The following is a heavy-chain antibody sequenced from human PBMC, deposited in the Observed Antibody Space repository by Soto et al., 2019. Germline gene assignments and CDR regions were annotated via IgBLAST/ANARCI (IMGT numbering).Heavy chain of an antibody. CDR2: ISGSGGST. CDR3: AKGIGYCSGGSCYEPKNYYYGMDV. Sequence: PGGPLRLSCAASGFTFSSYSMSWVRQAPGKELEWVSAISGSGGSTYYADSVKGRFTISRDNSKNTLYLQMNSLRAEDTAVYYCAKGIGYCSGGSCYEPKNYYYGMDVWGQGTTVTVSS. D-gene: IGHD2-15*01. CDR1: GFTFSSYS. J-gene: IGHJ6*02. V-gene: IGHV3-23*01.